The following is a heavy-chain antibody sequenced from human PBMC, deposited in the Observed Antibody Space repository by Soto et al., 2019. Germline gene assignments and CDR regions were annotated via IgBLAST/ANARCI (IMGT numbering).Heavy chain of an antibody. CDR3: AGGITVAGPSRDGFDI. CDR2: IYHSGST. CDR1: SGSISSSNW. D-gene: IGHD6-19*01. Sequence: QVQLQESGPGLVKPSGTLALTCAVSSGSISSSNWWSWVRQPPGKGLEWIGEIYHSGSTNYNPSLKSRVTISVDKSSNQFSLKLSAVTAADTAVYYCAGGITVAGPSRDGFDIWGQGTMVTVSS. J-gene: IGHJ3*02. V-gene: IGHV4-4*02.